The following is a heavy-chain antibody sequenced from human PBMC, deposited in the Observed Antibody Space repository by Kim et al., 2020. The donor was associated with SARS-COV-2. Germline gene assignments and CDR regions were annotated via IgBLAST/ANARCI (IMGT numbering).Heavy chain of an antibody. D-gene: IGHD3-9*01. CDR2: IYYSGST. V-gene: IGHV4-30-4*01. CDR3: ARASYDILTGYPNWFDP. CDR1: GGSISSGDYY. Sequence: SETLSLTCTVSGGSISSGDYYWSWIRQPPGKGLEWIGYIYYSGSTYYNPSLKSRVTISVDTSKNQFSLKLSSVTAADTAVYYCARASYDILTGYPNWFDPGGQGTLGTVSS. J-gene: IGHJ5*02.